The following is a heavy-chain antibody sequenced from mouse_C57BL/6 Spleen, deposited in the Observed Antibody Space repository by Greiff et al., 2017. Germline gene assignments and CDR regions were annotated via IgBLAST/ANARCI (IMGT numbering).Heavy chain of an antibody. J-gene: IGHJ4*01. CDR1: GYTFTDYE. CDR3: TGLTVVGGYAMDY. Sequence: VQLQQSGAELVRPGASVTLSCKASGYTFTDYEMHWVQQTPVHGLEWIGAIDPETGGTAYNQTFKGKAILTADKSSSTAYMELRSLTSEDSAVYYCTGLTVVGGYAMDYWGQGTSVTVSS. CDR2: IDPETGGT. D-gene: IGHD1-1*01. V-gene: IGHV1-15*01.